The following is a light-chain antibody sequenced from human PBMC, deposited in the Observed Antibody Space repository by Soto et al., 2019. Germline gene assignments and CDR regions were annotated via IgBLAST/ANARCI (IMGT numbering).Light chain of an antibody. V-gene: IGKV3-15*01. J-gene: IGKJ5*01. Sequence: EIVLTQSPGTLSLYPGESATLSCRASQSVTSNYIAWYQQKPGQAPRLLFYGASTRATGLPVRFSGSGSGTEFTLTISSLESEDFAIYYCQHYNNWPMYTFGQGTRLEIK. CDR1: QSVTSN. CDR2: GAS. CDR3: QHYNNWPMYT.